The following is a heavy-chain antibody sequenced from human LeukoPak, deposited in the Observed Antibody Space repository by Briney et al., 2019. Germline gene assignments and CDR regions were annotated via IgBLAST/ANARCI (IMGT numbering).Heavy chain of an antibody. CDR2: INPNNGGT. D-gene: IGHD1-26*01. CDR3: AREGYGGGQDFDV. Sequence: VASVKVSCKASGYTFTGYYMHWVRQAPGQGLEWMGWINPNNGGTNYAQKFQGRVTMTRDTSISTAYMDLSRLKSDDTAVYYCAREGYGGGQDFDVWGQGTMVTASS. J-gene: IGHJ3*01. CDR1: GYTFTGYY. V-gene: IGHV1-2*02.